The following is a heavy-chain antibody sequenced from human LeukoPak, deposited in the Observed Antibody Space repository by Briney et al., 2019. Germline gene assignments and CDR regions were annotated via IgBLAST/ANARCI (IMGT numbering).Heavy chain of an antibody. CDR3: ARGTGIVVVPASFGGWFDP. CDR1: GGSFSGYY. J-gene: IGHJ5*02. CDR2: INHSGST. V-gene: IGHV4-34*01. D-gene: IGHD2-2*01. Sequence: SETLSLTCAVYGGSFSGYYWSWIRQPPGKGLEWIGEINHSGSTNYNPSLKSRVTISVDTSKNQFSLKLSSVTAADTAVYYCARGTGIVVVPASFGGWFDPWGQGTLVTVSS.